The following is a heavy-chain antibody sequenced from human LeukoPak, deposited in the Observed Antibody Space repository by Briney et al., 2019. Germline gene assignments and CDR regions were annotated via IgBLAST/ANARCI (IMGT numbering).Heavy chain of an antibody. Sequence: SETLSLTCTVSGGSISSGGYYWSWIRQPPGKGLEWIGYIYHSGSTYYNPSLKSRVTISVDKSKNQFSLKLSSVTAADTAVYYCARDGYDSSGYYYVTWGQGTLVTVSS. CDR3: ARDGYDSSGYYYVT. V-gene: IGHV4-30-2*01. CDR2: IYHSGST. J-gene: IGHJ4*02. D-gene: IGHD3-22*01. CDR1: GGSISSGGYY.